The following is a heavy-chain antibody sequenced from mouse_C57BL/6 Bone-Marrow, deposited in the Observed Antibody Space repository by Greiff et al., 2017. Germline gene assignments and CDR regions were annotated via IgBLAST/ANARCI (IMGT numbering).Heavy chain of an antibody. J-gene: IGHJ2*01. V-gene: IGHV1-82*01. D-gene: IGHD2-4*01. CDR3: ARGDYDYVYFDY. CDR2: IYPGDGDT. Sequence: VQLVESGPELVKPGASVKISCKASGYAFSSSWMNWVKQRPGKGLEWIGRIYPGDGDTNYNGKFKGKATLTADKSSSTAYMQLSSLTSEDSAVYFCARGDYDYVYFDYWGQGTTLTVSS. CDR1: GYAFSSSW.